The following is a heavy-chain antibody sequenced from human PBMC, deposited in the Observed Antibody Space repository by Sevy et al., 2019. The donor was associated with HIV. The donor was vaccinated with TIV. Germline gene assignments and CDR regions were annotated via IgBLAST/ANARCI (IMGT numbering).Heavy chain of an antibody. CDR3: ARDYNSGWRKFNLFDP. CDR1: GFTFSTYS. J-gene: IGHJ5*02. D-gene: IGHD6-19*01. V-gene: IGHV3-21*01. Sequence: GGSLRLSCAASGFTFSTYSMNWVRQDPGKGLEWVSSISSTSSYIDYAYSVKGRFTISRDNAKNSLYLQMNNLRAEDTAVYYCARDYNSGWRKFNLFDPWGQGTLVTVSS. CDR2: ISSTSSYI.